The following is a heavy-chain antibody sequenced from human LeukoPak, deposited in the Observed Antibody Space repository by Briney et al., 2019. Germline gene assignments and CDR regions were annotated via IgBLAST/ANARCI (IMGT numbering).Heavy chain of an antibody. J-gene: IGHJ6*03. V-gene: IGHV3-23*01. CDR3: AKGVYYYDSSGYYNHYYYYYYMDV. CDR1: GFTFSSYA. D-gene: IGHD3-22*01. CDR2: ISGSGGST. Sequence: GGSLRLSCAASGFTFSSYAMSWVRQAPEKGLEWVSTISGSGGSTYYTDSVRGRFTISRDNSKNTLYLQMNSLRAEDTAVYYCAKGVYYYDSSGYYNHYYYYYYMDVWGKGTTVTVSS.